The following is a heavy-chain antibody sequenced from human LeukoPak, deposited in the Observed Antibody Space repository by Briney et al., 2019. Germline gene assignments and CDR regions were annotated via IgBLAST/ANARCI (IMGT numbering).Heavy chain of an antibody. CDR1: GFTFSSYA. J-gene: IGHJ6*03. CDR2: ISDSPGIT. CDR3: ARRARVRMVYFYYFMDI. V-gene: IGHV3-23*01. Sequence: GGSLRLSCVASGFTFSSYAMNWVRQAPGKGLEWLSLISDSPGITYYTDSMKGRFTISRSNSNNTVYLQMNNLRAEDTAVYYCARRARVRMVYFYYFMDIWGKGTTVTVSS. D-gene: IGHD2-8*01.